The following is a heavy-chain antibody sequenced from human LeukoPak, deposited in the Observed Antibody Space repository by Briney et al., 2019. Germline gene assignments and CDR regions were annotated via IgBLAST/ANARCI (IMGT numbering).Heavy chain of an antibody. Sequence: GGSLRLSCAASGFTLSRSSMHWVRQAPGKGLEWVAYIHYDSTTEDYADSVKGRFTISRDNSKNTLFLQMNNLRVEDMAVFYCAKDWNWAIDYWGQGTLVTVSS. D-gene: IGHD1-7*01. V-gene: IGHV3-30*02. J-gene: IGHJ4*02. CDR3: AKDWNWAIDY. CDR1: GFTLSRSS. CDR2: IHYDSTTE.